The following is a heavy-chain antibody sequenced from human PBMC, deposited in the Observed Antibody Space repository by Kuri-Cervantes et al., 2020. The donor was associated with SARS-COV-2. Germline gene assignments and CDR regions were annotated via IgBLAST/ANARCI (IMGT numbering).Heavy chain of an antibody. D-gene: IGHD1-26*01. CDR1: GYSITNGYY. V-gene: IGHV4-38-2*02. CDR2: VYHSGDT. Sequence: ETLSLTWSVSGYSITNGYYCGWIRQPQGEGLEWIGSVYHSGDTYYNPSLNRRVSISIDASKNQFSLKLTSVTAADTAVYYCARDHQKWEQPEYWGQGALVTVSS. CDR3: ARDHQKWEQPEY. J-gene: IGHJ4*02.